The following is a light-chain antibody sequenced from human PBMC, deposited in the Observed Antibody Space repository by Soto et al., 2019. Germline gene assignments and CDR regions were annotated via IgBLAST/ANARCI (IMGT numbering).Light chain of an antibody. J-gene: IGKJ4*01. CDR3: QHFHNCPLT. CDR1: QSVSSN. Sequence: EIVMTQSPATLSVSPGERATLSCRASQSVSSNLAWYQHKPGQAPRLLIYGASTRATGIPARFSGSGSGTEFTLILNSLQSEDFAVYYCQHFHNCPLTFGGGTKVDIK. CDR2: GAS. V-gene: IGKV3-15*01.